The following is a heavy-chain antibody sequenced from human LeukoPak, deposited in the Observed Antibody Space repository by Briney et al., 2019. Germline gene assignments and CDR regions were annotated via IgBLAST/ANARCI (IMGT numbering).Heavy chain of an antibody. Sequence: ASVKVSCKASGYTFTSYGISWVRQAPGQGLEWMGWISAYNGNTNYAQKLQGRVTMTTDTSTSTAYMELRSLRSDDTAVYYCARDDPPTDYYDSSGYLLWGQGTLVTVSS. CDR2: ISAYNGNT. J-gene: IGHJ4*02. D-gene: IGHD3-22*01. CDR3: ARDDPPTDYYDSSGYLL. CDR1: GYTFTSYG. V-gene: IGHV1-18*01.